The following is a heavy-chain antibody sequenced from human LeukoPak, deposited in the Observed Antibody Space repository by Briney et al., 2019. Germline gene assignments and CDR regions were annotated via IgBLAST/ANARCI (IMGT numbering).Heavy chain of an antibody. J-gene: IGHJ3*01. Sequence: SETLSLTCAVYGGPFSGYYWSWIRQPPGKGLEWIGEINHSGSTNYNPSLKSRVTISVDTSKNQFSLKLSSVTAADTAVYYCARAGYSYGSDVWGQGTMVTVSS. CDR2: INHSGST. CDR1: GGPFSGYY. V-gene: IGHV4-34*01. CDR3: ARAGYSYGSDV. D-gene: IGHD5-18*01.